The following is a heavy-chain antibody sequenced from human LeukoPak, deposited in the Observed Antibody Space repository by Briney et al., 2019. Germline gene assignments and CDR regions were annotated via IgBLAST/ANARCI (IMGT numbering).Heavy chain of an antibody. CDR1: GFTFSSYG. CDR2: ISYDGSNK. J-gene: IGHJ1*01. Sequence: SGGSLRLSCAASGFTFSSYGMHWVRQAPGKGLEWVAVISYDGSNKNYADSVKGRFTISRDNSKNTLYLQMNSLSAEDTAVYYCARSVVTATPHYFQHWGQGTLVTVSS. CDR3: ARSVVTATPHYFQH. V-gene: IGHV3-30*19. D-gene: IGHD2-21*02.